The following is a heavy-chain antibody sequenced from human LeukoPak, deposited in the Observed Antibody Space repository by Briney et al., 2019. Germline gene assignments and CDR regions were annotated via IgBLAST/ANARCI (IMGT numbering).Heavy chain of an antibody. CDR1: GGSISSYY. Sequence: PSETLSLTCTVSGGSISSYYWSWIRQPPGKGLEWIGYIYYSGSTNYNPSLKSRVTISVDTSKNQFSLKLSSVTAADTAVYYCARGLVRGVIKPWGQGTLVTVSS. D-gene: IGHD3-10*01. CDR2: IYYSGST. J-gene: IGHJ5*02. CDR3: ARGLVRGVIKP. V-gene: IGHV4-59*12.